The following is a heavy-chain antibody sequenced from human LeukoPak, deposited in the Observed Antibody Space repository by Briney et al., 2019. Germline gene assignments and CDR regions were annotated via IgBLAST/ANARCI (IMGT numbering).Heavy chain of an antibody. D-gene: IGHD2-15*01. CDR3: AKAERYCSGSSCYPSFDY. V-gene: IGHV3-23*01. CDR1: GFTFSSYA. J-gene: IGHJ4*02. Sequence: PGGSLRLSCAASGFTFSSYAMSWVRQAPGKGLEWVSTISGSGGSTYYADSVKGRFTISRDNSKNTLYLQMHSLRAEDTAVYYCAKAERYCSGSSCYPSFDYWGQGTLVIVSS. CDR2: ISGSGGST.